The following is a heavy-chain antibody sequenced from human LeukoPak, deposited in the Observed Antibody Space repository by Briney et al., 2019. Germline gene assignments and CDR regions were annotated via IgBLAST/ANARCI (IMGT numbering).Heavy chain of an antibody. CDR3: AKDRPGYSSGWYGSGFDY. Sequence: GGSLRLSCAASGFTFSSYGMHWVRQAPGKGLESVAFIRYDGSNKYYADSVKGRFTFSRDNSKNTLYLQMNSLRAEDTAVYYCAKDRPGYSSGWYGSGFDYWGQGTLVTVSS. CDR1: GFTFSSYG. J-gene: IGHJ4*02. V-gene: IGHV3-30*02. D-gene: IGHD6-19*01. CDR2: IRYDGSNK.